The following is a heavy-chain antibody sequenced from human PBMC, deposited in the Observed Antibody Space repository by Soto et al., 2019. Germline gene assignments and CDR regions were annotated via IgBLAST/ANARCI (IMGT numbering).Heavy chain of an antibody. Sequence: EVQLEESGGNLVKPGGSLRLSCAASGFTLSNFAMSWVRQAPGKGLEWVSVVSGAGITTKYAAAVKGRFTVSRDNSKNTLSLQMGSLRAEDTGLYYCEKGRLRGLDNGNFDYWGQGTLVTVSS. V-gene: IGHV3-23*04. CDR2: VSGAGITT. CDR1: GFTLSNFA. CDR3: EKGRLRGLDNGNFDY. J-gene: IGHJ4*02. D-gene: IGHD4-17*01.